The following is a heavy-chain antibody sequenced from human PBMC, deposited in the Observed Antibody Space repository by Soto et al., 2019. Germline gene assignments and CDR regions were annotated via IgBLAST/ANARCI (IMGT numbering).Heavy chain of an antibody. D-gene: IGHD6-13*01. CDR1: GGSISSYY. CDR3: ARAGSSWLNWFDP. J-gene: IGHJ5*02. V-gene: IGHV4-59*01. Sequence: PSETLSLTCTVSGGSISSYYWSWIRQPPGKGLEWIGYIYYSGSTNYNPSLKSRVTISVDTSKNQFSLKLSSVTAADTAVYYCARAGSSWLNWFDPWGQGTLVTVSS. CDR2: IYYSGST.